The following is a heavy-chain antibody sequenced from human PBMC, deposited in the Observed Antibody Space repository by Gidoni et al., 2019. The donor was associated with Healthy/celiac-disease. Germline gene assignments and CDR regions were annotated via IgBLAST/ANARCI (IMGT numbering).Heavy chain of an antibody. D-gene: IGHD2-2*02. V-gene: IGHV1-69*01. CDR1: GGTFLSYS. Sequence: QVQLVQSGAEVKKPGSSVKVSCTASGGTFLSYSISWVRQAPGQGLEWMGGIITIFGTANYAQKLQGRVTITADESTSTAYMELSSMRSEDTAVYYCARSYCRSTSCYKSPFDYWGQGTLVTVSS. J-gene: IGHJ4*02. CDR3: ARSYCRSTSCYKSPFDY. CDR2: IITIFGTA.